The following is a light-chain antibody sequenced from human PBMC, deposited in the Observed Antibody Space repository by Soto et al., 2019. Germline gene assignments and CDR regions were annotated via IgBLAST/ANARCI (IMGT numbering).Light chain of an antibody. J-gene: IGKJ1*01. Sequence: EIVMTQSPSTLSVSPLERSTLSCRASQSVSTNLAWYQQKPGQSPRLLIYGTSTRATGVPARFSGGGSGTEFTLTINSLQSEDFAVYFCHQYNFWPTFGQGTKVDIK. CDR3: HQYNFWPT. V-gene: IGKV3-15*01. CDR1: QSVSTN. CDR2: GTS.